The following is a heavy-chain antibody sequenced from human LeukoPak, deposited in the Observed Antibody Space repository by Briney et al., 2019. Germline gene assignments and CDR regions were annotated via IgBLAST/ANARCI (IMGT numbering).Heavy chain of an antibody. J-gene: IGHJ4*02. CDR2: ISSSSSYI. V-gene: IGHV3-21*01. CDR3: ARDGRYYDILTGYPAAGYFDY. D-gene: IGHD3-9*01. Sequence: PGGSLRLSCAASGFTFSSYSMNWVRQAPGKGLEWVSSISSSSSYIYYADSVKGRFTISRDNAKNSLYLQMNSLRAEDTAVYYCARDGRYYDILTGYPAAGYFDYRGQGTLVTVSS. CDR1: GFTFSSYS.